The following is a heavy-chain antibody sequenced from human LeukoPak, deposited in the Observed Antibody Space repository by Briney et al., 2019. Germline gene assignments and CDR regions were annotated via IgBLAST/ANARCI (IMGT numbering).Heavy chain of an antibody. CDR2: IGPYNINT. V-gene: IGHV1-18*04. CDR3: ARTRDCSKTNCYVMDP. Sequence: GASAKVSCTAFGYTFTTYGINWVRQAPGQGLEWMGWIGPYNINTHYAQKVQGRVTMTTDTSTSTAYMELRSLRSDDTAVYYCARTRDCSKTNCYVMDPWGQGTLVTVSS. CDR1: GYTFTTYG. D-gene: IGHD2-2*01. J-gene: IGHJ5*02.